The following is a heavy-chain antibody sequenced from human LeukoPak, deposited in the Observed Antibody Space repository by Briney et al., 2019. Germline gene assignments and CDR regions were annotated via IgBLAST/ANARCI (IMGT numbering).Heavy chain of an antibody. Sequence: ASVKVSCRASGYTFTDYYMLWVRQAPGQGLEWMGWINPHSGGTNYAQKFQGRVTMTRDTSISTAYMEVSRLRSDDTAVYYCARDKYVRGRQGSLDYWGQGTLVTVSS. V-gene: IGHV1-2*02. CDR3: ARDKYVRGRQGSLDY. D-gene: IGHD3-16*01. CDR1: GYTFTDYY. J-gene: IGHJ4*02. CDR2: INPHSGGT.